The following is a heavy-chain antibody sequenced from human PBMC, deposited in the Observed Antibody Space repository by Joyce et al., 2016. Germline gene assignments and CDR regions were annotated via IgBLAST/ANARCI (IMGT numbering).Heavy chain of an antibody. CDR2: TYYRSKWYN. CDR3: ARDGFGSGTEYEGIDS. CDR1: GDSASRNSAT. J-gene: IGHJ4*02. D-gene: IGHD3-10*01. Sequence: QVQLQQSGPGLVRPSQTLSLTCVISGDSASRNSATWNWIRQSPARGLEWLGRTYYRSKWYNEYAASVKSRIIISPDTSKNKFSLQLKSVTPEDTAIYYCARDGFGSGTEYEGIDSWGQGTLVTVSS. V-gene: IGHV6-1*01.